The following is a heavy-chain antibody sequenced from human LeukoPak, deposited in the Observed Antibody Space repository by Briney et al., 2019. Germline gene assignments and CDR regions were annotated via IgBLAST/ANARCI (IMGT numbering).Heavy chain of an antibody. CDR1: GGSISSYY. D-gene: IGHD6-19*01. Sequence: PSETLSLTCTVSGGSISSYYWSWIRQPPGQGLEWIGYIYYSGSSNYNPSLKSRVTISVDTSKNQFSLKLSSVTAADTAMYYCARLGIAVAGTRYLQHWGQGTLVTVSS. V-gene: IGHV4-59*01. J-gene: IGHJ1*01. CDR2: IYYSGSS. CDR3: ARLGIAVAGTRYLQH.